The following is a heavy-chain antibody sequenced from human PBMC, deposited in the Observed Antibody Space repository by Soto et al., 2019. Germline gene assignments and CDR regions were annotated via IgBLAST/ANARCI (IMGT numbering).Heavy chain of an antibody. Sequence: PSETLSLTCTVSGGSVSSGSYYWSWIRQPPGKGLEWIGSIYYSGSTYYNPSLKSRVTISVDRSKNQFSLKLSSVTAADTAVYYCARGQVVAAQHWGQGTLVTVSS. CDR1: GGSVSSGSYY. D-gene: IGHD2-15*01. J-gene: IGHJ4*02. V-gene: IGHV4-39*07. CDR3: ARGQVVAAQH. CDR2: IYYSGST.